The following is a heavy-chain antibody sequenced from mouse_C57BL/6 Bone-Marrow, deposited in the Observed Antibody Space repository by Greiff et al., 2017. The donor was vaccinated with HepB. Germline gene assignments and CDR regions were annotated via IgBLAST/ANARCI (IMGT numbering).Heavy chain of an antibody. CDR3: ARHEAPPYYSNFPLAMDY. CDR2: FYPGSGSI. Sequence: VQLQQSGAELVKPGASVKLSCKASGNTFTEYTIHWVKQRSGQGLEWIGWFYPGSGSIKYNEKFKDKATLTADKSSSTVYMELSRLTSEDSAVYFCARHEAPPYYSNFPLAMDYWGQGTSVTVSS. J-gene: IGHJ4*01. V-gene: IGHV1-62-2*01. D-gene: IGHD2-5*01. CDR1: GNTFTEYT.